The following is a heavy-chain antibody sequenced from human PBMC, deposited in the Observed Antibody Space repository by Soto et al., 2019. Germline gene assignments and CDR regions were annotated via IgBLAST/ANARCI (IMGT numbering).Heavy chain of an antibody. CDR3: ARAWDSGYPTLSDY. D-gene: IGHD5-12*01. Sequence: SVEVSCKDSGGTLGSYTSSWVRQENGQGLEWMGRIIPILGIANYAQKFQGRVTITADESTSTAYMELSSLRSEDTAVYYCARAWDSGYPTLSDYWGQGTLVTVSS. CDR2: IIPILGIA. CDR1: GGTLGSYT. V-gene: IGHV1-69*02. J-gene: IGHJ4*02.